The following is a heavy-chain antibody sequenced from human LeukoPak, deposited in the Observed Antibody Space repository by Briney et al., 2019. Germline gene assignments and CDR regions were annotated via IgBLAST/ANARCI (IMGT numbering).Heavy chain of an antibody. J-gene: IGHJ4*02. D-gene: IGHD3-16*01. CDR2: IYYSGST. Sequence: SETLSLTCTVSGGSISSYYWSWIRQPPGKGLEWIGYIYYSGSTNYNPSLKSRVTISVDTSKNQFSLKLSSVTAADTAVYYCARNFYDYVWGSHYFDYWGQGTLVTVSS. V-gene: IGHV4-59*01. CDR3: ARNFYDYVWGSHYFDY. CDR1: GGSISSYY.